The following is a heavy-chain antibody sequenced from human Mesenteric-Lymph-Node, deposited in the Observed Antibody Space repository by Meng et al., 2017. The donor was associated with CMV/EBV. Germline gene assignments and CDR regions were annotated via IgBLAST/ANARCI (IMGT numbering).Heavy chain of an antibody. CDR3: ATMVRGEHY. J-gene: IGHJ4*02. V-gene: IGHV3-30*03. D-gene: IGHD3-10*01. Sequence: LRLSCAASGFTFSSYGMHWVRQAPGKGLEWVAVISYDGSNKYYADSVKGRFTISRDNSKNTLYLQMNSLRAEDTAVYYCATMVRGEHYWGQGTLVTVSS. CDR2: ISYDGSNK. CDR1: GFTFSSYG.